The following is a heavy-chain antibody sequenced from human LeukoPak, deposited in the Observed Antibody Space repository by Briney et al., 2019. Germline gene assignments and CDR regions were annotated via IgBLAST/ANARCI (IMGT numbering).Heavy chain of an antibody. D-gene: IGHD7-27*01. CDR1: GGSISSGGYY. J-gene: IGHJ4*02. CDR2: IYYSGST. V-gene: IGHV4-31*03. CDR3: ARVGWGSYYFDY. Sequence: SETLSLTCTVSGGSISSGGYYWSWIRQHPGKGLEWIGYIYYSGSTYYNPSLKSRVTISVDTSKNQFSLKLSSATAADTAVYYCARVGWGSYYFDYWGQGTLVTVSS.